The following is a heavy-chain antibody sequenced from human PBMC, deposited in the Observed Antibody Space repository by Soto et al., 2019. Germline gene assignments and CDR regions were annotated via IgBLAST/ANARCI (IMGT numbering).Heavy chain of an antibody. Sequence: ASVKVSCKASGYTFTGYYMHWVRQAPGQGLEWMGWINPNSGGTNYAQKFQGWVTMTRDTSISTAYMELSRLRSDDTAVYYCARSIQPGPTRFDIWGQGTMVTVSS. CDR3: ARSIQPGPTRFDI. D-gene: IGHD4-17*01. J-gene: IGHJ3*02. CDR1: GYTFTGYY. CDR2: INPNSGGT. V-gene: IGHV1-2*04.